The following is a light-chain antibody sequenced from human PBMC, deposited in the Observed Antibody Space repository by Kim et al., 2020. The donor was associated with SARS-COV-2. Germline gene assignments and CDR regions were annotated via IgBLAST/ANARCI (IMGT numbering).Light chain of an antibody. J-gene: IGKJ1*01. CDR2: DAS. CDR1: QSVRTN. CDR3: QHYINWPRT. Sequence: EIVMTQSPVTLSVSPGGRVTLSCRASQSVRTNLAWYQQKPGQPPRLLFSDASTRATDVPARFSATGSGTEFTLTISSLQPEDFAIYYCQHYINWPRTFGQGTKVDIK. V-gene: IGKV3-15*01.